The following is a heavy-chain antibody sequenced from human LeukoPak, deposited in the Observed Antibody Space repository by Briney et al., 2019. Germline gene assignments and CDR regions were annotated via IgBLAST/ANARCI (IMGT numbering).Heavy chain of an antibody. J-gene: IGHJ3*02. CDR1: GFTFSSYE. V-gene: IGHV3-48*03. CDR3: ASMTYYDYVWGSYFYRAFDI. D-gene: IGHD3-16*01. CDR2: ISSSGSTI. Sequence: GGSLRLSCAASGFTFSSYEMNWVRQAPGKGLEWVSYISSSGSTIYYADSVKGRFTISRDNAKNSLYLQMNSLRAEDTAVYYCASMTYYDYVWGSYFYRAFDIWGQETMVTVSS.